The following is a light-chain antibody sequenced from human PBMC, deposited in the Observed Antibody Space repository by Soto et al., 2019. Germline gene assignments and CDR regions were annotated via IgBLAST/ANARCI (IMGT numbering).Light chain of an antibody. J-gene: IGKJ1*01. V-gene: IGKV1-27*01. CDR1: LAISNY. Sequence: DIQMTQSPSSLSAFVGDRVTITCRASLAISNYLAWYQQKPGKVPKLLIYGASTLQSGVPSRFAGNGSGTEFSLTITSLQPEDVATYYCQRYNTVPWTFGQGTKVEIK. CDR3: QRYNTVPWT. CDR2: GAS.